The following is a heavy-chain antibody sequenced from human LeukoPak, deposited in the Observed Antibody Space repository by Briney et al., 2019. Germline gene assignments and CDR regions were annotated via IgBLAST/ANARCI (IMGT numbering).Heavy chain of an antibody. CDR2: INHSGFT. D-gene: IGHD6-19*01. Sequence: SETLSLTCAIYSGSFSGYYWNWIRQPPGKGLEWIGEINHSGFTNYNPSLNSRVTMSVDTSKNQFSLNLTSATAADTAVYYCAASGWTPWLDYWGQGTPVTVSS. CDR1: SGSFSGYY. CDR3: AASGWTPWLDY. J-gene: IGHJ4*02. V-gene: IGHV4-34*01.